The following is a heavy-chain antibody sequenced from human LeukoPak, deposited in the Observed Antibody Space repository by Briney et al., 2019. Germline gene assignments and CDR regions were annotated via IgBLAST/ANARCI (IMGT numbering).Heavy chain of an antibody. CDR2: ISSSGSTI. D-gene: IGHD3-16*02. CDR1: GFTFSSYG. V-gene: IGHV3-48*04. Sequence: GGSLRLSCAASGFTFSSYGMHWVRQAPGKGLEWVSYISSSGSTIYYADSVKGRFTISRDNAKNSLYLQMNSLRAEDTAVYYCARDAFTFGGVIELDYWGQGTLVTVSS. CDR3: ARDAFTFGGVIELDY. J-gene: IGHJ4*02.